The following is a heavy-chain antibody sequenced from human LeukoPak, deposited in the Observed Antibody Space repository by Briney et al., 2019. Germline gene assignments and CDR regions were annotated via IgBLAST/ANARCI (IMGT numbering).Heavy chain of an antibody. V-gene: IGHV3-9*01. J-gene: IGHJ4*02. CDR2: ISWNSVSI. D-gene: IGHD6-19*01. CDR3: AKGTGYSRGWFTY. Sequence: PGRSQRLSCAASGFTFDDYAMLWVRQAPGKGLEWVSGISWNSVSIGYADSVKGRFSISRANAKNSLDLQMNSLRVEDTAVYYCAKGTGYSRGWFTYWGQGTLVTVSS. CDR1: GFTFDDYA.